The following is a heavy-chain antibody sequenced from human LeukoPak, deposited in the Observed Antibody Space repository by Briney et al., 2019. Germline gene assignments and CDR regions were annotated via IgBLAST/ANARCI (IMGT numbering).Heavy chain of an antibody. D-gene: IGHD6-6*01. V-gene: IGHV5-51*01. J-gene: IGHJ6*03. CDR1: GYSFTSYW. Sequence: GESLKISCKGSGYSFTSYWIGWVRQMPGKGLEWMGVIYPGDSDTRYSPSFQGQVTSSADKSISTAYLQWSSLKASDTAMHDCAREYSSSSTYYYYYYMDVWGKGTTVTVSS. CDR3: AREYSSSSTYYYYYYMDV. CDR2: IYPGDSDT.